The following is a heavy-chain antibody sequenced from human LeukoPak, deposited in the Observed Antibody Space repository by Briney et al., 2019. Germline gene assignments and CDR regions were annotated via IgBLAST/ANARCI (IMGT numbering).Heavy chain of an antibody. D-gene: IGHD3-9*01. CDR3: ARLPTGYPNWFDP. V-gene: IGHV4-34*01. CDR1: GGSFSGYY. Sequence: SETLSLTCAVYGGSFSGYYWSWIRQPPGKGLEWIGEINHSGSTNYNPSLKSRVTISVDTSKNQFFLKLSSVTAADTAVYYCARLPTGYPNWFDPWGQGSLVTVSS. J-gene: IGHJ5*02. CDR2: INHSGST.